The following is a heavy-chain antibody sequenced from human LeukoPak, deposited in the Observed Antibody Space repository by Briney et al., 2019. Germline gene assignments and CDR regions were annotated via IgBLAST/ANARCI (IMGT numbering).Heavy chain of an antibody. CDR1: GYTFTGYY. D-gene: IGHD5-24*01. CDR2: INPNSGGT. Sequence: ASVKVSCKASGYTFTGYYMHWVRQAPGQGLEWMGWINPNSGGTNYAQKFQGRVTMTRATSISTAYMELSRLRSDDTAVYYCATGEMATPSAMGVWGKGTTVTVSS. V-gene: IGHV1-2*02. CDR3: ATGEMATPSAMGV. J-gene: IGHJ6*04.